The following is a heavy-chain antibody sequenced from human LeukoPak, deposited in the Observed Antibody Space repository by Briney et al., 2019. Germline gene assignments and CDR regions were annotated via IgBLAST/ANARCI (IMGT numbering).Heavy chain of an antibody. CDR1: GGSFSGYY. V-gene: IGHV4-34*01. J-gene: IGHJ4*02. Sequence: PSETLSLTCAVYGGSFSGYYWSWIRQPPGKGLEWIGEINHSGSTNYNPSLKSRVTISVDTSKNQFSLKLSSVTAADTAVYYCARGPRLYWGFYDYWGQGTLVTVSS. D-gene: IGHD2-8*02. CDR2: INHSGST. CDR3: ARGPRLYWGFYDY.